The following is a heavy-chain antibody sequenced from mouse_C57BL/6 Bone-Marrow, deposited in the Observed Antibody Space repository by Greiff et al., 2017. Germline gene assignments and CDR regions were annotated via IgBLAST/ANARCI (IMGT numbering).Heavy chain of an antibody. CDR1: GYTFTSYG. D-gene: IGHD1-1*01. V-gene: IGHV1-81*01. CDR3: ARNLNDGSSFFAD. Sequence: VQLQQSGAELARPGASVKLSCKASGYTFTSYGISWVKQRTGQGLEWIGEIYPRSGNTYYNEKFKGKATLTADKSSSTAYMELRSLTSEDSAVDFCARNLNDGSSFFADWGQGTLVTVSA. CDR2: IYPRSGNT. J-gene: IGHJ3*01.